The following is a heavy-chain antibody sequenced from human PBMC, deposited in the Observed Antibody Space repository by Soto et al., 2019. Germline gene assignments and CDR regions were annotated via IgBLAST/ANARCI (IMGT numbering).Heavy chain of an antibody. V-gene: IGHV1-8*01. Sequence: ASVKVSCKASGYTFTIYDINWVRQATGQGLEWMGWMNPNSGSTGYAQKLQGRVTMTTDTSTSTACMELRSLRSDDTAVYYCANGGGGAAGFDYWGQGTLVTVSS. D-gene: IGHD6-13*01. J-gene: IGHJ4*02. CDR2: MNPNSGST. CDR3: ANGGGGAAGFDY. CDR1: GYTFTIYD.